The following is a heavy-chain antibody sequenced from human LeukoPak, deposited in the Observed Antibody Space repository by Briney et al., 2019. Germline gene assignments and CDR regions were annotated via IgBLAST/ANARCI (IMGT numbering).Heavy chain of an antibody. Sequence: PGGSLRLSCAASGFTFSSYAMSWVRQAPGKGLEWVSAISGSGGSTYYADSVKGRFTISRDNSKNTLYLRMNSLRAEDTAVYYCANMNSYYYYMDVWGKGTTVTVSS. CDR2: ISGSGGST. CDR3: ANMNSYYYYMDV. V-gene: IGHV3-23*01. D-gene: IGHD3-16*01. CDR1: GFTFSSYA. J-gene: IGHJ6*03.